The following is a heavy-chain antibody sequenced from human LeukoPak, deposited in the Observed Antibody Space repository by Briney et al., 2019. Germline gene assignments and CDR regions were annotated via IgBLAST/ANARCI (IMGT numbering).Heavy chain of an antibody. CDR3: ATDPGTMIVVP. V-gene: IGHV3-23*01. Sequence: GGSLRLSCAASGFTFSSYAMSWVRQAPGKGLEWVSAVSGSGGRTYYADSVKGRFTISRDNSKNTLYLQMNSLRAEDTALYYCATDPGTMIVVPWGQGTLVTVSS. D-gene: IGHD3-22*01. CDR2: VSGSGGRT. CDR1: GFTFSSYA. J-gene: IGHJ4*02.